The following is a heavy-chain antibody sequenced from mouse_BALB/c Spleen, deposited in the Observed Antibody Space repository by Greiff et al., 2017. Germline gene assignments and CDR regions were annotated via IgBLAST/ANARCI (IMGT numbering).Heavy chain of an antibody. CDR2: IRLKSNNYAT. CDR1: GFTFSNYW. CDR3: TRSTMITTWYFDV. J-gene: IGHJ1*01. Sequence: EVKLQESGGGLVQPGGSMKLSCVASGFTFSNYWMNWVRQSPEKGLEWVAEIRLKSNNYATHYAESVKGRFTISRDDSKSSVYLQMNNLRAEDTGIYYCTRSTMITTWYFDVWGAGTTVTVSS. D-gene: IGHD2-4*01. V-gene: IGHV6-6*02.